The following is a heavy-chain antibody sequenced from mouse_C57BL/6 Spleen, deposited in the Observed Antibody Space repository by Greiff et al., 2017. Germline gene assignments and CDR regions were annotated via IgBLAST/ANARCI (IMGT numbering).Heavy chain of an antibody. CDR1: GYTFTDYY. CDR3: ASRPTMDY. D-gene: IGHD6-5*01. V-gene: IGHV1-26*01. J-gene: IGHJ4*01. CDR2: INPNNGGT. Sequence: EVQLQQSGPELVKPGASVKISCKASGYTFTDYYMNWVKQSPGKSLEWIGDINPNNGGTSYNQKFKGKATLTVDKSSSTAYMELRSLTSEDAAVYYCASRPTMDYWGQGTSVTVSS.